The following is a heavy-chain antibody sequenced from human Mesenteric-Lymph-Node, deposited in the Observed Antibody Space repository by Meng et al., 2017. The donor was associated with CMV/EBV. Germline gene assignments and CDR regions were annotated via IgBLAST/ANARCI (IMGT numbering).Heavy chain of an antibody. CDR1: GFTFSSYA. V-gene: IGHV3-30-3*01. J-gene: IGHJ6*02. CDR3: ARSDIAARREWPYGYYYYGMDV. CDR2: ISYDGSNK. Sequence: GESLKISCAASGFTFSSYAMHWVRQAPGKGLEWVAVISYDGSNKYYADSVKGRFTISRDNSKNTLYLQMNSLRAEDTAVYYCARSDIAARREWPYGYYYYGMDVWGQGTTVTVSS. D-gene: IGHD6-6*01.